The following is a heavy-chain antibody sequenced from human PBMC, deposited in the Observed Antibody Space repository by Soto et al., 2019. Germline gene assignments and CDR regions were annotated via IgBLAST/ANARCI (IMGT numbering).Heavy chain of an antibody. CDR2: IDWDDDK. J-gene: IGHJ4*02. V-gene: IGHV2-70*11. D-gene: IGHD3-22*01. Sequence: GPTLVNPTQTLTLTCTFSGFSLSTSGMCVSWIRQPPGKALEWLARIDWDDDKHYSTSLKTRLTITKDTSKNQVVLTMTNMDPADTATYYCARTPTTYYYDSGGYRVVFDYWGQGTQVTVSS. CDR3: ARTPTTYYYDSGGYRVVFDY. CDR1: GFSLSTSGMC.